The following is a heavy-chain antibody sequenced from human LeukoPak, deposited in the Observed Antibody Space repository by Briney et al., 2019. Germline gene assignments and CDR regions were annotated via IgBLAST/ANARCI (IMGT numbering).Heavy chain of an antibody. J-gene: IGHJ4*02. D-gene: IGHD6-19*01. CDR2: ISYDGSNK. Sequence: GGSLRLSCAASGFTFSSYAMHWVRQAPGKGLEWVAVISYDGSNKYYADSVKGRFTISRDNSKNTLYLQMNSLRAEDTAVYYCARTDSSGLYYFDYWGQGTLVAVSS. CDR3: ARTDSSGLYYFDY. V-gene: IGHV3-30-3*01. CDR1: GFTFSSYA.